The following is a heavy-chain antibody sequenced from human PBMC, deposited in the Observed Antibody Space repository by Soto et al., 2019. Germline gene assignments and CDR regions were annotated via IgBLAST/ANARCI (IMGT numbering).Heavy chain of an antibody. Sequence: VPLVESGGGVVQPGRSLRLSCAASGFTFSDYAMHWVRQAPGKGLEWVAVVSHDGRNTHYADSVKGRFTISRDSSKDNVFLEMARRGAEETACLYCAKGGRQWLVTSDFNYWGQGALVTVSS. CDR3: AKGGRQWLVTSDFNY. CDR2: VSHDGRNT. J-gene: IGHJ4*02. D-gene: IGHD6-19*01. V-gene: IGHV3-30*18. CDR1: GFTFSDYA.